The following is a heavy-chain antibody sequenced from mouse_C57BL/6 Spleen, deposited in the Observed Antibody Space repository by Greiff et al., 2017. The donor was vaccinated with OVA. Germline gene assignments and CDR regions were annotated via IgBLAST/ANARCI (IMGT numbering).Heavy chain of an antibody. Sequence: QVQLKESGPGLVAPSQSLSITCTVSGFSFTSYAISWVRQPPGKGLEWLGVIWTGGGTNYNSALKSRLSISKDNSKSQVFLKMNSLQTDDTARYYCARNDLDSSGYAMDYWGQGTSVTVSS. CDR1: GFSFTSYA. CDR3: ARNDLDSSGYAMDY. J-gene: IGHJ4*01. CDR2: IWTGGGT. V-gene: IGHV2-9-1*01. D-gene: IGHD3-2*02.